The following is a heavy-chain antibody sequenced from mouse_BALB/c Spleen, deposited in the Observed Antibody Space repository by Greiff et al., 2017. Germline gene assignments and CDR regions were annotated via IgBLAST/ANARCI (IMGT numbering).Heavy chain of an antibody. CDR3: AREDGYPYAMDY. V-gene: IGHV5-17*02. CDR1: EFTFGSFG. CDR2: ISSGSSTI. Sequence: EVQVVESGGGLWHPGGSRKSSGPAPEFTFGSFGLNGFRQAPWRGLEWVAYISSGSSTIYYADTVRGRFTFSRDNPKNTLFLQVTSLRSEATAMYYCAREDGYPYAMDYWGQGTSVTVSS. D-gene: IGHD2-3*01. J-gene: IGHJ4*01.